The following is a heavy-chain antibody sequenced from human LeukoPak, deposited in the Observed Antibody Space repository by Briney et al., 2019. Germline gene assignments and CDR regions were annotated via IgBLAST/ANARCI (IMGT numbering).Heavy chain of an antibody. J-gene: IGHJ4*02. CDR3: ARAVIVGATDY. D-gene: IGHD1-26*01. Sequence: GGSLRLSCAASGYTFSSYSMNWVRQAPGKGLEWVSSISSSSSYIYYADSVKGRFTISRDNAKNSLYLQMNSLRAEDTAVYYCARAVIVGATDYWGQGTLITVSS. CDR2: ISSSSSYI. CDR1: GYTFSSYS. V-gene: IGHV3-21*01.